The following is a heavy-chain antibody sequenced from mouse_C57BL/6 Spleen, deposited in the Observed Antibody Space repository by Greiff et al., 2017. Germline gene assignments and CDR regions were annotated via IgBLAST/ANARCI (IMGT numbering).Heavy chain of an antibody. CDR3: ARYCYDGYYEDWFAY. J-gene: IGHJ3*01. CDR1: GYTFTSYW. V-gene: IGHV1-53*01. D-gene: IGHD2-3*01. Sequence: QVQLQQPGTELVKPGASVKLSCKASGYTFTSYWMHWVKQRPGHGLEWIGNINPSNGGTNYNEKFKSKATLTVDKSSSTAYMQLSSLTSEDSAVYDCARYCYDGYYEDWFAYWGQGTLVTVSA. CDR2: INPSNGGT.